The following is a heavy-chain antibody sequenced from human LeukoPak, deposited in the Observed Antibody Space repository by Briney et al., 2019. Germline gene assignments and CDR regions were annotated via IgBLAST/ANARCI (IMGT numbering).Heavy chain of an antibody. CDR2: IHTSENT. D-gene: IGHD4-17*01. J-gene: IGHJ6*03. V-gene: IGHV4-4*07. CDR1: GGYIGSYY. CDR3: AREGDYGGYSKSFYYMDV. Sequence: PSETLSLTCTVSGGYIGSYYWSWIRQAAGKGLEWIGRIHTSENTDYNPSLKSRVTMSVDMSTSQFSLRLTSVTAADTAVYYCAREGDYGGYSKSFYYMDVWGKGTTVTVSS.